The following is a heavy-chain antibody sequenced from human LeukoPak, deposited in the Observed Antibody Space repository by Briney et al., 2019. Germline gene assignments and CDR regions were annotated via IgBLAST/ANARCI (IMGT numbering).Heavy chain of an antibody. D-gene: IGHD5-18*01. CDR2: ISNDGSKK. V-gene: IGHV3-30*18. CDR1: GFTFSSYG. J-gene: IGHJ4*02. Sequence: GGSLRLSCAASGFTFSSYGMHWVRQAPGKGLDWVAVISNDGSKKYYADSVKGRFTISRDNSKNTLSLQVGSLRTEDTAVYYCAKDRYSYAFEYSDSWGQGTLVTVSS. CDR3: AKDRYSYAFEYSDS.